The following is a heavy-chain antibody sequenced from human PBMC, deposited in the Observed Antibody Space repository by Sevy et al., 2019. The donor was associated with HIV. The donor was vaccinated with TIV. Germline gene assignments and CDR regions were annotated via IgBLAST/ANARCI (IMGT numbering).Heavy chain of an antibody. CDR2: ISGSDGTT. J-gene: IGHJ6*02. D-gene: IGHD4-17*01. V-gene: IGHV3-11*01. CDR1: GFTFSDYY. Sequence: GGSLRLSCAASGFTFSDYYMSWIRQAPGKGLEWVSYISGSDGTTFYADSVKGRFTISRDNAKNSLYLQMNSLRAEGTAMYYCARDHVKDGDFGDYYYYAMDVWGQGTTVTVSS. CDR3: ARDHVKDGDFGDYYYYAMDV.